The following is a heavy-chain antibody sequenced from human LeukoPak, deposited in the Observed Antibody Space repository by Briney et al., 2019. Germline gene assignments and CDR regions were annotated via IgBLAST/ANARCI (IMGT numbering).Heavy chain of an antibody. CDR1: GYSFTSYW. V-gene: IGHV5-51*01. CDR3: ARVGRVGSYYYGMDV. J-gene: IGHJ6*02. Sequence: GESLKISCKGSGYSFTSYWIGWVRQMPGKGLEWMGIIYPGDSDTRYSPSFQGQVTISADKSISTAYLQWSSLKASDTAMYYCARVGRVGSYYYGMDVWGQGTTVTVSS. CDR2: IYPGDSDT. D-gene: IGHD3-10*01.